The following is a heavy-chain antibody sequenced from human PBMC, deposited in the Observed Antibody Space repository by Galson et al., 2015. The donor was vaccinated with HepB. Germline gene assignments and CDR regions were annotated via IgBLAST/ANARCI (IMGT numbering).Heavy chain of an antibody. D-gene: IGHD5-12*01. CDR1: GHTFTSYA. CDR3: ARGGESGYSGYDGFEF. V-gene: IGHV1-3*01. Sequence: SVKVSCKASGHTFTSYAVHWVRQAPGQGLEWMGWINAGNGNTRYSQKFQGRVTITRDTSASTAYMELSSLRSEDTTVYYCARGGESGYSGYDGFEFWGQGTLGTVSS. J-gene: IGHJ4*02. CDR2: INAGNGNT.